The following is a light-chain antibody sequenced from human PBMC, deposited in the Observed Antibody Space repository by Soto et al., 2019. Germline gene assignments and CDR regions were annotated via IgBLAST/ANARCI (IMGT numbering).Light chain of an antibody. CDR3: AAWDDSLNGVV. J-gene: IGLJ2*01. Sequence: QPVLTQPPSASGTPGQRVTISCSGSSSNIGSNTVNCYQQLPGTAPKLLIYSNNQRPSGVPDRFSGSKSGTSASLAISGLQSEDEAVYYCAAWDDSLNGVVFGGGTKLTVL. CDR2: SNN. CDR1: SSNIGSNT. V-gene: IGLV1-44*01.